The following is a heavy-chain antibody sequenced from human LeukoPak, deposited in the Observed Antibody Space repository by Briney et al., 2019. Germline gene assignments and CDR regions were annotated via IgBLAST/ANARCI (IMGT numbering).Heavy chain of an antibody. Sequence: SVKVSCKASGGTFSSYGISWVRQAPGQGLEWMGRIIPILDIANYAQKFQGRVTITADKFTSTAYMELSSLRSDDTAVYYCARGRGYDSSDYWGQGTLVTVSS. CDR2: IIPILDIA. CDR3: ARGRGYDSSDY. D-gene: IGHD5-12*01. J-gene: IGHJ4*02. CDR1: GGTFSSYG. V-gene: IGHV1-69*04.